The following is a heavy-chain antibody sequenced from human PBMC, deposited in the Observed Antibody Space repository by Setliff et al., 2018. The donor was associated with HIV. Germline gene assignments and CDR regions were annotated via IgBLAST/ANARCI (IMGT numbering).Heavy chain of an antibody. CDR1: GGSISSSSYY. J-gene: IGHJ6*03. V-gene: IGHV4-39*02. D-gene: IGHD1-26*01. Sequence: PSETLSLTCTVSGGSISSSSYYWGWIRQPPGKGLEWIGSIYYSGSTYYNPSLKSRLTISVDTSKNQFSLKLISVTAADTAVYYCARDSLYSGSYAHYYYYMDVWGKGTTVTVSS. CDR2: IYYSGST. CDR3: ARDSLYSGSYAHYYYYMDV.